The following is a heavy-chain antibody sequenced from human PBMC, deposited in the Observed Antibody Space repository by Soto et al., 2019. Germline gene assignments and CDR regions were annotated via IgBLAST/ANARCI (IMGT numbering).Heavy chain of an antibody. CDR1: GFIFSNNA. CDR2: ISGSSGST. D-gene: IGHD3-22*01. J-gene: IGHJ3*02. Sequence: PGGSLRLSCAASGFIFSNNAMSWVRQAPGKGLEWVSAISGSSGSTFYADSVKGRFTISRDNSKNTLYLQMNSLRAEETALYYCAKNSGYYYDAFDIWGQGTMVTVSS. V-gene: IGHV3-23*01. CDR3: AKNSGYYYDAFDI.